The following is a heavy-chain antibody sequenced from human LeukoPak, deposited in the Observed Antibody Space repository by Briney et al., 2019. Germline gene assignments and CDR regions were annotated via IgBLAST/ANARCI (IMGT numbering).Heavy chain of an antibody. Sequence: EASVKVSCKASGYTFTSYGISWVRQAPGQGLEWMGGIIPIFGTANYAQKFQGRATITADESTSTAYMELSSLRSEDTAVYYCARDLRGSSWTHLYYGMDVWGQGTTVTVSS. CDR3: ARDLRGSSWTHLYYGMDV. CDR2: IIPIFGTA. J-gene: IGHJ6*02. CDR1: GYTFTSYG. V-gene: IGHV1-69*13. D-gene: IGHD6-13*01.